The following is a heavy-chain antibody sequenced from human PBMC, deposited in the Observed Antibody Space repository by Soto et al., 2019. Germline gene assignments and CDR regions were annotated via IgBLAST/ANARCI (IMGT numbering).Heavy chain of an antibody. CDR1: GYTFTSYD. J-gene: IGHJ4*02. CDR2: MNPSTGST. V-gene: IGHV1-8*01. CDR3: ARGRLVAGTVDY. D-gene: IGHD6-19*01. Sequence: QVQLVQSGAEVKKPGASVKVSCKASGYTFTSYDIKWVRQATGQGLEWMGWMNPSTGSTGFARKFQGRVTMISNTSISTAYLELSSLTSEDTAVYYCARGRLVAGTVDYWGQGTLVTVSP.